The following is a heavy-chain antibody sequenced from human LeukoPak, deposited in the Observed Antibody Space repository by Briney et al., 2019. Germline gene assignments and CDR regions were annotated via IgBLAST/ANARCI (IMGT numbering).Heavy chain of an antibody. CDR3: ARGSRGYSYGYHLGY. D-gene: IGHD5-18*01. CDR1: GGSFIGYY. CDR2: INHSGST. Sequence: DPSETLSLTCAVYGGSFIGYYWSWIRQPPGKGLEWIGEINHSGSTNYNPSLKSRVTISVDTSKNQFSLKLSSVTAADTAVYYCARGSRGYSYGYHLGYWGQGTLVTVSS. J-gene: IGHJ4*02. V-gene: IGHV4-34*01.